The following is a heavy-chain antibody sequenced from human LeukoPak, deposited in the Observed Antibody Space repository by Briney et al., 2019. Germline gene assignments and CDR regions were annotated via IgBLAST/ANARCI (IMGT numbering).Heavy chain of an antibody. CDR1: GGSISSSSYY. CDR3: ARKYDFWSGDLDY. V-gene: IGHV4-39*07. J-gene: IGHJ4*02. D-gene: IGHD3-3*01. CDR2: IYYSGST. Sequence: SETLSLTCTVSGGSISSSSYYWGWIRQPPGKGLEWIGSIYYSGSTYYNPSLKSRVTISVDTSKNQFSLKLSSVTAADTAVYYCARKYDFWSGDLDYWGQGTLVTVSS.